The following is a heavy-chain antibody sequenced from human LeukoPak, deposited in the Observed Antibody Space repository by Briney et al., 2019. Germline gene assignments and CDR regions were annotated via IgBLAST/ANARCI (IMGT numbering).Heavy chain of an antibody. Sequence: ASVKVSCKASGYTFTTYGLSWVRQAPGQGLEWMGWVSTYNGNTNYAQKLRGRVIMTTDAFTSTAFVELWSLTSDDTAVYYCTRDRHYKFDYWGQGTLVTVSS. J-gene: IGHJ4*02. CDR1: GYTFTTYG. D-gene: IGHD1-14*01. CDR2: VSTYNGNT. V-gene: IGHV1-18*01. CDR3: TRDRHYKFDY.